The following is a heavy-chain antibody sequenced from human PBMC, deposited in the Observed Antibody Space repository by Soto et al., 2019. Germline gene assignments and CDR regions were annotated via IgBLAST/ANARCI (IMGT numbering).Heavy chain of an antibody. CDR3: ARIRYYDILTGKPYYFDY. D-gene: IGHD3-9*01. V-gene: IGHV2-70*01. Sequence: SGPTLVNPTQTLTLTCTFSGFSLSTSGMCVSWIRQPPGKALEWLALIDWDDDKYYSTSLKTRLTISKDTSKNQVVLTMTNMDPVDTAMYYCARIRYYDILTGKPYYFDYWGQGTLVTVSS. CDR2: IDWDDDK. J-gene: IGHJ4*02. CDR1: GFSLSTSGMC.